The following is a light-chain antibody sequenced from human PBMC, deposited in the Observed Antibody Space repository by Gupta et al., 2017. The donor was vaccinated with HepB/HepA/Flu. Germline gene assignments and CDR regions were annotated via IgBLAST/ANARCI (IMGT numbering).Light chain of an antibody. Sequence: QSVLTQPPSASETPGQRVSIPCSGSNFNIGSNLVYWYQQLPGTAPRLLIYRDNQRPSGVPDRFSGSKSGTSASLAISGLRSEDEADYYCISWDDSLSGLVFGGGTKLTVL. V-gene: IGLV1-47*01. J-gene: IGLJ3*02. CDR3: ISWDDSLSGLV. CDR2: RDN. CDR1: NFNIGSNL.